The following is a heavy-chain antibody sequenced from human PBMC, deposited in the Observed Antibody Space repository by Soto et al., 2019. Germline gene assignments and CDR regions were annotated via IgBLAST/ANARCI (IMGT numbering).Heavy chain of an antibody. CDR2: ISAYNGNT. J-gene: IGHJ4*02. CDR1: GYTFSSYG. V-gene: IGHV1-18*01. D-gene: IGHD1-26*01. CDR3: ARREVGTTLDFDY. Sequence: QVQLVQSGAEVKKPGASVKVSCKASGYTFSSYGISWVRQAPGQGLEWMGWISAYNGNTKYAQKLQGRVTMTTDTPTSTPYMELRSLRSDDTPVYYCARREVGTTLDFDYWGQGTLLTVSS.